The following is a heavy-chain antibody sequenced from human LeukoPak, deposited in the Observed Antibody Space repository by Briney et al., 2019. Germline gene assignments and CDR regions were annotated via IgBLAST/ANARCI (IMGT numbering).Heavy chain of an antibody. V-gene: IGHV1-8*01. D-gene: IGHD2-2*01. Sequence: EASVKVSCKASGYTFSSHDINWGRQATGQGLEWMGWMNPHSGNRGYAQKFQGRVTMTRNTPIGTAYMELSSLRSEDTAVYYCARGYSINCSSTRCNHYLNWFDPWGQGTLVTVSS. CDR1: GYTFSSHD. J-gene: IGHJ5*02. CDR2: MNPHSGNR. CDR3: ARGYSINCSSTRCNHYLNWFDP.